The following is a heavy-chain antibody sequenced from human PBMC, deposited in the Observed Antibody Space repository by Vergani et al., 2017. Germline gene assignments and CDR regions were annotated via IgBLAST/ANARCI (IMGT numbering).Heavy chain of an antibody. CDR3: ARRRRAAGYSGTDS. V-gene: IGHV4-61*02. J-gene: IGHJ4*02. D-gene: IGHD1-26*01. CDR1: GASISSVGYY. Sequence: QVQLQESGPGLVKPSQTLSLTCTVSGASISSVGYYWTWIRQSAGKSLEWIGDILGSGTATYNPSFQGRVSMSVATSKNQFSLTLSSVNATDTAVYYCARRRRAAGYSGTDSWGQGTRVTVSS. CDR2: ILGSGTA.